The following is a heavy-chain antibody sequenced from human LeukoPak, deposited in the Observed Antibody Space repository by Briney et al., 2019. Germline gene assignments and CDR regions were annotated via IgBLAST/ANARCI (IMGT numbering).Heavy chain of an antibody. CDR3: AKGPTDYCSSTRCYSPFDY. CDR2: ISYDGSNK. D-gene: IGHD2-2*02. V-gene: IGHV3-30*18. Sequence: GGSLRLSCAASGFTFSSYGMHWVRQAPGKGLEWVAVISYDGSNKYYADSVKGRFTISRDNSKNTLYLQMNSLRAEDTAVYSCAKGPTDYCSSTRCYSPFDYWGQGTLVTVSS. CDR1: GFTFSSYG. J-gene: IGHJ4*02.